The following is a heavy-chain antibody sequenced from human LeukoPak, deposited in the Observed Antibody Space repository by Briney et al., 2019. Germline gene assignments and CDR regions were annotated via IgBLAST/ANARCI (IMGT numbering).Heavy chain of an antibody. Sequence: GGSLRLSCAASGFTFSSYWMHWVRQAPGKGLVWVSRINNDGSSTSYADSVKGRFTISRDNAKNTLYLQMNSLRAEDTAVYYCARVTYSGSLFDYWGQGTLVTVSS. CDR2: INNDGSST. CDR3: ARVTYSGSLFDY. D-gene: IGHD1-26*01. J-gene: IGHJ4*02. V-gene: IGHV3-74*01. CDR1: GFTFSSYW.